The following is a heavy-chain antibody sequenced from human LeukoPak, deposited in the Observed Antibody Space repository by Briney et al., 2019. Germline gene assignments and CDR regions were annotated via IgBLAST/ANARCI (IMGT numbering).Heavy chain of an antibody. CDR3: ARCWDYYYYGMDV. D-gene: IGHD6-13*01. CDR1: GGSISSYY. CDR2: IYYSGST. V-gene: IGHV4-59*08. Sequence: PSETLSLTCTVSGGSISSYYWSWIRQPPGKGLEWIGYIYYSGSTNYNPSLKSRVTISVDTSKSQFSLKLSSVTAADTAVYYCARCWDYYYYGMDVWGQGTTVTVSS. J-gene: IGHJ6*02.